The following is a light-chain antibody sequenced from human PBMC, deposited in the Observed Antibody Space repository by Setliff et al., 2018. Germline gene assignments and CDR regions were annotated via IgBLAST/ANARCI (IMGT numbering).Light chain of an antibody. J-gene: IGLJ1*01. Sequence: QSALAQPASVSGSPGQSITISCTGASSDIGDSNYVSWYQQHPGKAPKLIIYDVSDRPSGVPDRFSGSKSGNTASLTVSGLQAEDEADYYCSSYAGTNNPYVFGSGTKVTVL. CDR2: DVS. CDR1: SSDIGDSNY. V-gene: IGLV2-8*01. CDR3: SSYAGTNNPYV.